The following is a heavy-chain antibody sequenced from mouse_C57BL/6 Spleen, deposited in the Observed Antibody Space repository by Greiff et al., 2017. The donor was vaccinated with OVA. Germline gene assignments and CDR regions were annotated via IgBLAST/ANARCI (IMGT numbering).Heavy chain of an antibody. CDR1: GFNIKDDY. Sequence: EVQLQQSGAELVRPGASVKLSCTASGFNIKDDYMHWVKQRPEQGLEWIGWIDPENGDTEYASKFQGKATITADTSSNTAYLQLSSLTSEDTAVYYCTTGLRQGFAYWGQGTLVTVSA. CDR2: IDPENGDT. V-gene: IGHV14-4*01. D-gene: IGHD2-4*01. J-gene: IGHJ3*01. CDR3: TTGLRQGFAY.